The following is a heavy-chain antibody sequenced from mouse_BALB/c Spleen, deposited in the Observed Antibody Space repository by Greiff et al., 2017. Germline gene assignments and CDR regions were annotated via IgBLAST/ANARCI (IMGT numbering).Heavy chain of an antibody. D-gene: IGHD2-4*01. CDR3: AREGDYDGFAY. CDR2: ISYSGST. Sequence: EVHLVESGPGLVKPSQSLSLTCTVTGYSITSDYAWNWIRQFPGNKLEWMGYISYSGSTSYNPSLKSRISITRDTSKNQFFLQLNSVTTEDTATYYCAREGDYDGFAYWGQGTLVTVSA. V-gene: IGHV3-2*02. CDR1: GYSITSDYA. J-gene: IGHJ3*01.